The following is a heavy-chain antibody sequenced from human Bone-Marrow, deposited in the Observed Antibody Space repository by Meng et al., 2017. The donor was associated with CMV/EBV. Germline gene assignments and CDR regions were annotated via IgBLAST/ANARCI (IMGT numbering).Heavy chain of an antibody. Sequence: GESLKISCAASGFTFSDYYMSWIRQAPGKGLEWVSVIYSGGTTFKANSVKGRFTISRDNSKNTLFLQMNRLRAEDTAVYYCARSILSNGFDAFDIWGQGTMVTVSS. V-gene: IGHV3-53*01. CDR3: ARSILSNGFDAFDI. CDR1: GFTFSDYY. J-gene: IGHJ3*02. D-gene: IGHD2/OR15-2a*01. CDR2: IYSGGTT.